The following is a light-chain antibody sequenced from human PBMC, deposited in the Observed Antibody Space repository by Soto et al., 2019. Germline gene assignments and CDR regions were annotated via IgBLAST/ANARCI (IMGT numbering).Light chain of an antibody. V-gene: IGLV1-40*01. CDR2: ANN. J-gene: IGLJ1*01. Sequence: QSVLTQPPSVSGAPGQRVTISCTGSRSNIGAGYDVHWYQQLPGTAPKLLIYANNIRPSGVPGRFSGSKSGTSASLAITGLQAEDEADYYGQSYDSSLSGYVFGTGTKVTVL. CDR1: RSNIGAGYD. CDR3: QSYDSSLSGYV.